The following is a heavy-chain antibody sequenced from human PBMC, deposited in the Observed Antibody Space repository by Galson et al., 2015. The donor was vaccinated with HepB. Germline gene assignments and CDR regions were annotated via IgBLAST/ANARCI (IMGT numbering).Heavy chain of an antibody. Sequence: CAISGDSVSSNSAAWNWIRQSPSRGLEWLGRTYYRSKWYNDYAVSVKGRITINPDTSKNQFSLQLNSVTPEDTAVYYCARAAGYYDSSGYSVPLPYYYMDVWGKGTTVTVSS. CDR3: ARAAGYYDSSGYSVPLPYYYMDV. CDR1: GDSVSSNSAA. V-gene: IGHV6-1*01. J-gene: IGHJ6*03. D-gene: IGHD3-22*01. CDR2: TYYRSKWYN.